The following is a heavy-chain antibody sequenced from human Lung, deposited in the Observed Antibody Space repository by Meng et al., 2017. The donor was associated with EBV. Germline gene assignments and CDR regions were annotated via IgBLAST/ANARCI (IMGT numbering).Heavy chain of an antibody. CDR1: GFTFSSYW. CDR2: INSDGSST. CDR3: ARGKSGWYWGSWFDP. J-gene: IGHJ5*02. Sequence: VRLVESGGGLVQAGGSLRLSCAASGFTFSSYWMHWVRQAPGKGLVWVSRINSDGSSTSYADSVKGRFTISRDNAKNTLYLQMNSLRAEDTAVYYCARGKSGWYWGSWFDPWGQGTLVTVSS. V-gene: IGHV3-74*01. D-gene: IGHD6-19*01.